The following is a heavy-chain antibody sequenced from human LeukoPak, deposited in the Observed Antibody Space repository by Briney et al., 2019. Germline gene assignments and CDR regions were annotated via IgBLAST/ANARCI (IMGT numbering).Heavy chain of an antibody. CDR1: GGSISSGGYS. V-gene: IGHV4-61*08. D-gene: IGHD3-3*01. CDR3: AREGSRDFWSGPVYYFDY. Sequence: PSETLSLTCAVSGGSISSGGYSWSWIRQPPGKGLEWIGYIYYSGSTYYNPSLTSRVTISIDTSKNQLSLRLSSVTAADTAVYYCAREGSRDFWSGPVYYFDYWGQGTLVTVSS. J-gene: IGHJ4*02. CDR2: IYYSGST.